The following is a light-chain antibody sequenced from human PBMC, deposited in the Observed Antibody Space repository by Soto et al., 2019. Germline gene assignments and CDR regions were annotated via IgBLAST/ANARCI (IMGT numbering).Light chain of an antibody. J-gene: IGKJ2*01. CDR3: QQHNSYPYT. V-gene: IGKV1-5*01. CDR2: DAS. Sequence: DIQMTQSPSTLSASVGDRVTITCRASQSISSWLAWYQQKPGKAPKLLIHDASSLESVVPARFSGSGSGTEFTLTIGSLQPDDFSTYYGQQHNSYPYTFGQGTNLEIK. CDR1: QSISSW.